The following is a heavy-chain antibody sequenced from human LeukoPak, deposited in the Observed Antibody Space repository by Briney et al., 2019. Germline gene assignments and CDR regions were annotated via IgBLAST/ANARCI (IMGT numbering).Heavy chain of an antibody. Sequence: PSETLSLTCTVSGGSISSYYWSWIRQPPGKGLEWIGYIYYSGSTNYNPSLKSRVTISVDTSKNQFSLKLSSVTAADTAVYYCARLDIVVVPAAMYYLDYWGQGTLVTVSS. CDR3: ARLDIVVVPAAMYYLDY. CDR2: IYYSGST. V-gene: IGHV4-59*08. CDR1: GGSISSYY. D-gene: IGHD2-2*01. J-gene: IGHJ4*02.